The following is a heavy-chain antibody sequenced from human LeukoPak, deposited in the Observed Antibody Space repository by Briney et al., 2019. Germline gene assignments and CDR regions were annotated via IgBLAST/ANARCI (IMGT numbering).Heavy chain of an antibody. D-gene: IGHD6-19*01. Sequence: ASVKVSCKASGCTFTGYYMHWVRQAPGQRLEWMGWINPNSGGTNYAQKFQGRVTITRDTSISTAYMQLSRLRSDDTAVYYCARAPRKYSSGWYEDYWGQGTLVTVSS. CDR2: INPNSGGT. CDR3: ARAPRKYSSGWYEDY. CDR1: GCTFTGYY. J-gene: IGHJ4*02. V-gene: IGHV1-2*02.